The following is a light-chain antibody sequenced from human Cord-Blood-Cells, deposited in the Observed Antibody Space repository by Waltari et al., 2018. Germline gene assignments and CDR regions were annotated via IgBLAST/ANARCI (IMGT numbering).Light chain of an antibody. CDR1: SSDVVGYNY. CDR2: EVS. Sequence: QSALTQPASVSGSPGQSITISCTGTSSDVVGYNYVSWYQQHPGKAPKLMIYEVSNRTSGVSNRFSGSKSGNTASLTISGLQAEDEADYYCSSYTSSHVVFGGGTKLTVL. CDR3: SSYTSSHVV. J-gene: IGLJ2*01. V-gene: IGLV2-14*01.